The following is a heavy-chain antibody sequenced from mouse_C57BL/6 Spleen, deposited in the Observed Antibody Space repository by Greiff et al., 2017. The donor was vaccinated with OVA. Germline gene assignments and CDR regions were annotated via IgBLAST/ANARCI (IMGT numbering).Heavy chain of an antibody. CDR3: ARDRATVVAPYWYFDV. CDR2: ISDGGSYT. Sequence: EVHLVESGGGLVKPGGSLKLSCAASGFTFSSYAMSWVRQTPEKRLEWVATISDGGSYTYYPDNVKGRFTISRDNAKNNLYLQMSHLKSEDTAMYYCARDRATVVAPYWYFDVWGTGTTVTVSS. V-gene: IGHV5-4*01. D-gene: IGHD1-1*01. J-gene: IGHJ1*03. CDR1: GFTFSSYA.